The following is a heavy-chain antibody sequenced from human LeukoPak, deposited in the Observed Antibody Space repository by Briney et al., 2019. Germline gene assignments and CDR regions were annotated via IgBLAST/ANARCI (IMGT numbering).Heavy chain of an antibody. V-gene: IGHV3-30*04. D-gene: IGHD2-2*01. J-gene: IGHJ4*02. CDR1: GFTFSSYA. CDR3: ASEVGRGVVPAAPPDY. CDR2: ISYDGSNK. Sequence: GRSLRLSCAASGFTFSSYAIHWVRQAPGKGLEWVAVISYDGSNKYYADSVKGRFTISRDNSKNTLYLQMNSLRAEDTAVYYCASEVGRGVVPAAPPDYWGQGTLVTVSS.